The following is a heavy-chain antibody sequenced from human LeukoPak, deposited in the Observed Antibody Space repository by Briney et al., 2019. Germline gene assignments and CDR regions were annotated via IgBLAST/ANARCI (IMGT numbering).Heavy chain of an antibody. Sequence: PGRSLRLSCVASGFAFSGYGMHWVRQTPGKGLEWVAVVWSDGSDQRYADSVKGRFTISRDNAKNTLYLQMNSLRAEDTAVYYCARDKRVVPAVSLDYWGQGTLVTVSS. CDR1: GFAFSGYG. CDR2: VWSDGSDQ. V-gene: IGHV3-33*01. D-gene: IGHD2-2*01. CDR3: ARDKRVVPAVSLDY. J-gene: IGHJ4*02.